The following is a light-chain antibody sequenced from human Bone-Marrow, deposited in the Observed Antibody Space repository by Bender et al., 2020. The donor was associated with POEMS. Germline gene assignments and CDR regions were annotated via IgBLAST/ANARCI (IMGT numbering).Light chain of an antibody. CDR3: SSYTRRDTVI. V-gene: IGLV2-14*01. CDR2: EVS. Sequence: QSALTQPASVSGSPGQSITISCTGSSSDVGGYNYVSWFQQHPGKAPEVLIFEVSNRPSGVSDRFSGSKSGNTASLTISGLQAEDEADYYCSSYTRRDTVIFGGGTKVIVL. CDR1: SSDVGGYNY. J-gene: IGLJ2*01.